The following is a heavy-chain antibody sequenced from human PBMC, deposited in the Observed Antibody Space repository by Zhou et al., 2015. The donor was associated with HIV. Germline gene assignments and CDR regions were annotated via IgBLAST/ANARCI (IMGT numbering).Heavy chain of an antibody. CDR3: ARGADGYSYGYGDYYYGMDV. D-gene: IGHD5-18*01. V-gene: IGHV1-69*12. J-gene: IGHJ6*02. Sequence: QVQLVQSGAEVKKPGSSVKVSCKASGGTFSSYAISWVRQAPGQGLEWMGGIIPIFGTANYAQKFQGRVTITADESTSTAYMELSSLRSEDTAVYYCARGADGYSYGYGDYYYGMDVVGPRDHGHRLL. CDR1: GGTFSSYA. CDR2: IIPIFGTA.